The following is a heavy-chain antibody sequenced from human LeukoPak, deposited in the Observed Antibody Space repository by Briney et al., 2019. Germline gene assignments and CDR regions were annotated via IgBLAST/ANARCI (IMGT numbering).Heavy chain of an antibody. D-gene: IGHD3-10*01. Sequence: GGSLRLSCAASGFTFSSYAMSWVRQAPGKGLEWVSAISGSGGSTYYADSVKGRFTISRVNSKNTLYLQMNSLRAEDTAAYYCAKDFRRVVRGVTIDYWGQGTLVTVSS. J-gene: IGHJ4*02. CDR1: GFTFSSYA. CDR2: ISGSGGST. CDR3: AKDFRRVVRGVTIDY. V-gene: IGHV3-23*01.